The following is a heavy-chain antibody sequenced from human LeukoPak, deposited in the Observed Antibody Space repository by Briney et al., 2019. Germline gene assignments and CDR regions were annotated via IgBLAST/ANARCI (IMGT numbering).Heavy chain of an antibody. D-gene: IGHD7-27*01. Sequence: PGGSLRLSCAASGFTFSSYDMHWVRQATGKGLEWVSAIGTAGDTYYPGSVKGRFTISRENAKNSLYLQMNSLRAEDTAVYYCAALGLGIEGNDAFDIWGQGTMVTVSS. CDR1: GFTFSSYD. J-gene: IGHJ3*02. CDR2: IGTAGDT. V-gene: IGHV3-13*01. CDR3: AALGLGIEGNDAFDI.